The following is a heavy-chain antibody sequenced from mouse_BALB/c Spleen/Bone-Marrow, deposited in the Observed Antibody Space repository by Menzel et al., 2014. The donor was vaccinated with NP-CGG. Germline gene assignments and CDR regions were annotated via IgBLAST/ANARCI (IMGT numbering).Heavy chain of an antibody. Sequence: EVKLVESGGGLVKPGGSLKLSCAASGFAFSSCDMSWVRQTPEKRLEWVATISSGGSYTYYPDSVKGRFTISRDNARNTLYLQMSSLRSEDTALYYCARPLTGAYFDYWGQGTTLTVSS. J-gene: IGHJ2*01. CDR1: GFAFSSCD. D-gene: IGHD4-1*01. CDR2: ISSGGSYT. V-gene: IGHV5-9*02. CDR3: ARPLTGAYFDY.